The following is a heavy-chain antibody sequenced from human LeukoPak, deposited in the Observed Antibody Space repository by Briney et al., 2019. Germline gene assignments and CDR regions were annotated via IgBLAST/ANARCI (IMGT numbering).Heavy chain of an antibody. D-gene: IGHD2-21*02. Sequence: SETLSLTCTVSGGSISSYYWSWLRQPPGKGLEWIGYIYTSGSTNYNPSLKSRVTISVDTSKNQFSLKLSSVTAADTAVYYCARRQVVTAANWYFDLWGRGTLVTVSS. CDR1: GGSISSYY. CDR2: IYTSGST. CDR3: ARRQVVTAANWYFDL. J-gene: IGHJ2*01. V-gene: IGHV4-4*09.